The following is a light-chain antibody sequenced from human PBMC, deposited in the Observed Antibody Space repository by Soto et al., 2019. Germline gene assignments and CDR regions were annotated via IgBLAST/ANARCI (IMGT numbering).Light chain of an antibody. Sequence: QSALTQPASVSGSPGQSITLSCTATSSDIGHFNYVSWYQQHPGKAPKLMIYYVSNRPSGVSNRFSGSKSGNTASLTISGLQADDEADYYCSLYTSSRVFGGGTKVTVL. V-gene: IGLV2-14*01. J-gene: IGLJ3*02. CDR3: SLYTSSRV. CDR2: YVS. CDR1: SSDIGHFNY.